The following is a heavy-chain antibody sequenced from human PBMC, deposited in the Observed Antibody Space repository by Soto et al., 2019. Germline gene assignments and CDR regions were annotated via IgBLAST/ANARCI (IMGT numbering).Heavy chain of an antibody. V-gene: IGHV4-4*07. CDR2: IYTSGST. D-gene: IGHD5-12*01. Sequence: LSLTCTVSGGSISSYYWSWIRQPAGKGLEWIGRIYTSGSTNYNPSLKSRVTMSVDTSKNQFSLKLSSVTAADTAVYYCARGDRRRDGYNYFDYWGQGTLVTVSS. CDR3: ARGDRRRDGYNYFDY. J-gene: IGHJ4*02. CDR1: GGSISSYY.